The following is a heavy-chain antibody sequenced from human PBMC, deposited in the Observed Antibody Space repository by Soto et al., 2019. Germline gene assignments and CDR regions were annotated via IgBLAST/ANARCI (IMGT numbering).Heavy chain of an antibody. CDR1: GFSFGDYG. Sequence: EVQLVESGGGLVQPGRSLRLSCVASGFSFGDYGMHWVRQAPGRGPEWVSGISWNSGNIGYAETMKGRFTISRDNAKNSLYLQMNSLRAEDTALYYCVKDGLTSVFGLVHDGSDIWGHGTMVTVSS. J-gene: IGHJ3*02. V-gene: IGHV3-9*01. CDR3: VKDGLTSVFGLVHDGSDI. CDR2: ISWNSGNI. D-gene: IGHD3-3*01.